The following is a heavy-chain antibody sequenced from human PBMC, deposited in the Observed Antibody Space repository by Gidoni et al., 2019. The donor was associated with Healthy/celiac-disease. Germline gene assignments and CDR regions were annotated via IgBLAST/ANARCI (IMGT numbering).Heavy chain of an antibody. CDR2: IYYSGST. CDR3: AREGDIGYFDY. J-gene: IGHJ4*02. CDR1: GGSVSSGSYY. D-gene: IGHD3-16*01. Sequence: QVQLQESGPGLVKPSETLSLTCTASGGSVSSGSYYWSWIRQPPGKGLEWIGYIYYSGSTNYNPSLKSRVTISVDTSKNQFSLKLSSVTAADTAVYYCAREGDIGYFDYWGQGTLVTVSS. V-gene: IGHV4-61*01.